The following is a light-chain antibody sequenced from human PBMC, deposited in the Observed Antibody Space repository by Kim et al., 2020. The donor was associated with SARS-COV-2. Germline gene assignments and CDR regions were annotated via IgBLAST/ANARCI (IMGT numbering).Light chain of an antibody. CDR1: KLGDKY. CDR3: QAWDSSTVV. Sequence: SPGQTASITCSGDKLGDKYACWYQQKPGQSPVLVIYQDSERPSGIPERFSGSNSGNTATLTISGTQAMDEADYYCQAWDSSTVVFGGGTQLTVL. V-gene: IGLV3-1*01. J-gene: IGLJ2*01. CDR2: QDS.